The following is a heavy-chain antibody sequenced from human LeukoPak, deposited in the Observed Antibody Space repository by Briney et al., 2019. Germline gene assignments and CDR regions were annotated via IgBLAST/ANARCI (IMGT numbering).Heavy chain of an antibody. CDR3: ARDKYYDRYFDS. J-gene: IGHJ4*02. CDR2: IKQDGSEK. V-gene: IGHV3-7*01. Sequence: PGGSLRLSCVASGFTFNSNWMSWVRQAPGKGLEWVANIKQDGSEKYYVDSVKGRFTISRDNAKNSLSLKMNSLRAEDTTVYYCARDKYYDRYFDSWGQRTLVTVSS. D-gene: IGHD3-22*01. CDR1: GFTFNSNW.